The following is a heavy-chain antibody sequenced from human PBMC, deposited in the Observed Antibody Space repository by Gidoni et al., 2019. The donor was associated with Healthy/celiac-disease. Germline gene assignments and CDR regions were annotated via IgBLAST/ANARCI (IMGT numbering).Heavy chain of an antibody. CDR1: GFTFRSYA. V-gene: IGHV3-23*01. J-gene: IGHJ4*02. CDR2: ISGSGGRT. CDR3: AKENYYDSSGYYGY. Sequence: EVQLLESGGGLVQPGGYLRLSCAASGFTFRSYAMSWVRQAPGKGLGWVSAISGSGGRTYYADYVKGRLTISRDNSKNTLYLQMNSLRAEDTAVYYCAKENYYDSSGYYGYWGQGTLVTVSS. D-gene: IGHD3-22*01.